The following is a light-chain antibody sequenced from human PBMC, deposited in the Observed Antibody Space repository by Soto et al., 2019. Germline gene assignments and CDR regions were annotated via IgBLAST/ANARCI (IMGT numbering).Light chain of an antibody. V-gene: IGKV3-20*01. CDR2: GAS. J-gene: IGKJ1*01. Sequence: EIVLTQSPGTLSLSPGERATLSCRASQSVTSSYLAWYQHKPGQAPRLLIYGASSRATGIPDRFSGSGSGTDCTLIISRLEPEDFAVYYCQQYGRSPRTFGQGTKVEIK. CDR3: QQYGRSPRT. CDR1: QSVTSSY.